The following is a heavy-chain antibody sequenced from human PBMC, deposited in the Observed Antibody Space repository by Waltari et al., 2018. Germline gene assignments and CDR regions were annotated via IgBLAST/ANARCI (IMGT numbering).Heavy chain of an antibody. CDR1: GFTFRRNW. D-gene: IGHD3-16*01. CDR2: IKHDGSEE. CDR3: ARDAARGTIDY. Sequence: EVQLVESGGGLVQPGGSLRLSCAASGFTFRRNWMSWVRQAPGKGLEWVGNIKHDGSEEWFVDSVKGRFIISRDNAKNLMWLQMNSLRAEDTAVYYCARDAARGTIDYWGQGTLVTVSS. V-gene: IGHV3-7*03. J-gene: IGHJ4*02.